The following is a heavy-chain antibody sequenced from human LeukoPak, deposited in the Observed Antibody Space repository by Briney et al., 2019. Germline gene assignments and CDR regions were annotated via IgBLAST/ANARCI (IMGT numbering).Heavy chain of an antibody. Sequence: PGGSLRLSCAASGFTFSNYEMNWVRQAPGKGLEWVSYISGSGSTIYYADSVKGRFTISRDNAKDSLYLQMNSLRAEDTAVYYCARVRSGYSHENYFDYWGQGTLVTVS. V-gene: IGHV3-48*03. CDR2: ISGSGSTI. J-gene: IGHJ4*02. CDR1: GFTFSNYE. CDR3: ARVRSGYSHENYFDY. D-gene: IGHD5-18*01.